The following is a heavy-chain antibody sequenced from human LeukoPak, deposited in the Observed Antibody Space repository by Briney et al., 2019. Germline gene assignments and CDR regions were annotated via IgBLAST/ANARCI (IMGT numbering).Heavy chain of an antibody. Sequence: GATVKVSCKASGGNFSSYAISWVRQAPGQGLEWMGGIIPIFGTANYAQKFQGRVTITADESTSTAYMELSSLRSEDTAVYYCARDQAAAGTSWFDPWGQGTLVTVSS. J-gene: IGHJ5*02. CDR1: GGNFSSYA. V-gene: IGHV1-69*01. CDR3: ARDQAAAGTSWFDP. CDR2: IIPIFGTA. D-gene: IGHD6-13*01.